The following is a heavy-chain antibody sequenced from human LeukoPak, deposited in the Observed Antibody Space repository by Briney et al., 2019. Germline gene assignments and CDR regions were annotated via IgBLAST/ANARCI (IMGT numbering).Heavy chain of an antibody. CDR1: GVSISTSY. Sequence: SETLSLTCTVSGVSISTSYWSWIRQAPGKGLEYIGHLYYSGSPNYNPSLKSRVTISADTSRNEISLKVKSMTAADTAVYYCARRGQGYLYMDVWGKGTTVIVSS. CDR3: ARRGQGYLYMDV. D-gene: IGHD5-12*01. V-gene: IGHV4-59*08. J-gene: IGHJ6*03. CDR2: LYYSGSP.